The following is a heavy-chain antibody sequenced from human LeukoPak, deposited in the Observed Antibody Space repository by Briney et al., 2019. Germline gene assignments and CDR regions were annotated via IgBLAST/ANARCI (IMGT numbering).Heavy chain of an antibody. J-gene: IGHJ4*02. CDR3: AREAGGRGYFDY. Sequence: SETLSLTCTVSGGSISSSSYYWGWIRQPPGKGLEWIGSIYYSGSAYYNPSLKSRVTIPVDTSKNQFSLKLSSVTAADTAVYYCAREAGGRGYFDYWGQGTLVTVSS. CDR1: GGSISSSSYY. V-gene: IGHV4-39*07. CDR2: IYYSGSA. D-gene: IGHD1-1*01.